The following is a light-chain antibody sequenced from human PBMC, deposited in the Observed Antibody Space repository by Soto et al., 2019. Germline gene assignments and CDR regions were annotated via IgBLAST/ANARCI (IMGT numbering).Light chain of an antibody. J-gene: IGLJ2*01. Sequence: QLVLTQSPSASASLGASVKLTCTLSSGQRSYAIAWHQQQPEKGPRYLMKVNSDGSHSKGDGIPDRFSGSSSGAERYLTISSLQSEDEADYYCQTWGTGFHVVFGGGTKLTVL. CDR3: QTWGTGFHVV. CDR2: VNSDGSH. CDR1: SGQRSYA. V-gene: IGLV4-69*01.